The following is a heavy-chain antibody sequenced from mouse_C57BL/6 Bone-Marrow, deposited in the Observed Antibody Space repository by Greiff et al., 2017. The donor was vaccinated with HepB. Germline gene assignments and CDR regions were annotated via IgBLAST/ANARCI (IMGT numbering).Heavy chain of an antibody. CDR3: AREYAMDY. CDR1: GYTFTSYW. Sequence: QVQLQQPGAELVMPGASVKLSCKASGYTFTSYWMHWVKQRPGQGLEWIGEIDPSDSYTNYNQKFKGKSTLTGDKSSSTAYMQLSSLTSEDSAVYYCAREYAMDYWGQGTSVTVSS. CDR2: IDPSDSYT. J-gene: IGHJ4*01. V-gene: IGHV1-69*01.